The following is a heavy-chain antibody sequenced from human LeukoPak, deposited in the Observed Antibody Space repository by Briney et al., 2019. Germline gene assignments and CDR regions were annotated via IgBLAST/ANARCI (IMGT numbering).Heavy chain of an antibody. D-gene: IGHD4-17*01. CDR1: GFTFSTYS. CDR2: ISSSSSYI. J-gene: IGHJ6*04. CDR3: ARDRVRSASDV. Sequence: GGSLRLSCAASGFTFSTYSMNWVRQAPGKGLEWVSSISSSSSYIYYADSVKGRFTISRDNAKNSLYLQMNSLRAEDTAVYYCARDRVRSASDVLGKGSTVTVSS. V-gene: IGHV3-21*01.